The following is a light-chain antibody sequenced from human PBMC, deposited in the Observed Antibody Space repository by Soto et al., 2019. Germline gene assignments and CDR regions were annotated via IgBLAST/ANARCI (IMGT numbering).Light chain of an antibody. CDR1: QSISSW. J-gene: IGKJ1*01. CDR3: KHYNTLPRR. Sequence: DIQMTQSPSSVSASVGDRLTITCRAGQSISSWLAWYQQKPGKATNLLIYKASKLEIGGPPSFCCSGSWTELTLTISSLQAGDGATYCCKHYNTLPRRFGQ. CDR2: KAS. V-gene: IGKV1-5*03.